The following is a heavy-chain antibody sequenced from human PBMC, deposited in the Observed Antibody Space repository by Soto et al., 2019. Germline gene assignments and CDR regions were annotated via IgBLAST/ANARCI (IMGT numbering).Heavy chain of an antibody. CDR3: AREALTTVTTFFDY. J-gene: IGHJ4*02. CDR1: GFTFSTYS. V-gene: IGHV3-21*01. CDR2: ISGSGAYI. Sequence: EVYLVESGGGLVQPGGSLRLSCAASGFTFSTYSMNWVRQAPGKGLEWVSSISGSGAYIYYADSVKGRFTISRDSANNSLSLQMNSLRAEDTAVYYCAREALTTVTTFFDYWGQGTLVTVSS. D-gene: IGHD4-17*01.